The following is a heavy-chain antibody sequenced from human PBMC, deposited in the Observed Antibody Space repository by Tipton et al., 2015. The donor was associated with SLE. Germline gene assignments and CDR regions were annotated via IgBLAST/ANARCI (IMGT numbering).Heavy chain of an antibody. J-gene: IGHJ4*02. V-gene: IGHV4-34*01. Sequence: TLSLTCAVYGGSSSGFYWAWIRQSPGKGLEWIGSIYHSGRTSYNPSLKSRVTISVDTSKNQFSLKLSSVTAADTAVYYCARGYRYFDWLSSYYFDYWGQGTLVTVSS. CDR1: GGSSSGFY. CDR3: ARGYRYFDWLSSYYFDY. D-gene: IGHD3-9*01. CDR2: IYHSGRT.